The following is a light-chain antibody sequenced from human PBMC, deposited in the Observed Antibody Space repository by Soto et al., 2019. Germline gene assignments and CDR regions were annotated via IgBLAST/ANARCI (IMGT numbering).Light chain of an antibody. V-gene: IGLV2-14*01. CDR3: CSYAASNTFV. CDR2: EVT. J-gene: IGLJ1*01. CDR1: STDVGGYNY. Sequence: QSVLAQPSPVSGSPGQSITISCTVTSTDVGGYNYVSWYQHHSGKAPKLLIYEVTNRPSGISDRFSGSKSVNTASLTISGLQAEDEADYYCCSYAASNTFVFGTGTKVTVL.